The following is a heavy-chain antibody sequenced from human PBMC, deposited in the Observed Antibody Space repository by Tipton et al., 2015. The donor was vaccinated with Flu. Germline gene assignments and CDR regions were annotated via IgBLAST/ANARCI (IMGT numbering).Heavy chain of an antibody. CDR3: GRDFNWGEGY. CDR1: GFNFNTQT. D-gene: IGHD7-27*01. V-gene: IGHV3-21*01. CDR2: IDPTSYYT. J-gene: IGHJ4*02. Sequence: SLRLSCAASGFNFNTQTMVWVRQAPGKGLELVASIDPTSYYTHYADSVQRRFTISRDNSRSSVYLQMNSLRLDDTAVYYCGRDFNWGEGYCGQGTLVTVSS.